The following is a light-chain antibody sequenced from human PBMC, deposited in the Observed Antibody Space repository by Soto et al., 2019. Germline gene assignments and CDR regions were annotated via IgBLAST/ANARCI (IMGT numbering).Light chain of an antibody. J-gene: IGLJ1*01. CDR1: SSNIANNY. V-gene: IGLV1-51*01. Sequence: QSVLTQPPSVSAAPGQTVTISCSGSSSNIANNYVSWYQQLPGTAPKLLIYDNNKRPSGIPDRFSGSKSGTSATLGITGLQTGDEADYYCGTWDSSLSVYIFGTGTKLTVL. CDR2: DNN. CDR3: GTWDSSLSVYI.